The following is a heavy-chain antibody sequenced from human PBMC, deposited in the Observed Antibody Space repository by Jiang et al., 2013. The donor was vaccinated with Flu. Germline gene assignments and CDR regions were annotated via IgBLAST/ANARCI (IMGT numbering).Heavy chain of an antibody. D-gene: IGHD3-22*01. V-gene: IGHV5-10-1*01. CDR2: IDPSDSYT. Sequence: PGESLRISCKGSGYSFTSYWISWVRQMPGKGLEWMGRIDPSDSYTNYSPSFQGHVTISADKSISTAYLQWSSLKASDTAMYYCARHSVGGYDSSGIPQPHWYFDLWGRGTLVTVSS. J-gene: IGHJ2*01. CDR1: GYSFTSYW. CDR3: ARHSVGGYDSSGIPQPHWYFDL.